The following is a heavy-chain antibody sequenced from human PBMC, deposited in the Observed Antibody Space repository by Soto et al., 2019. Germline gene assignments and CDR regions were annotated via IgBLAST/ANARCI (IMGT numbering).Heavy chain of an antibody. V-gene: IGHV3-30*18. CDR2: ISYDGSNK. CDR3: AKDRHRDGYNLGLDY. D-gene: IGHD5-12*01. J-gene: IGHJ4*02. CDR1: GFTFSSYG. Sequence: AGGSLRLSCAASGFTFSSYGMHWVRQAPGKGLEWVAVISYDGSNKYYADSVKGRFTISRDNSKNTLYLQMNSLRAEDTAVYYCAKDRHRDGYNLGLDYWGQGTLVTVSS.